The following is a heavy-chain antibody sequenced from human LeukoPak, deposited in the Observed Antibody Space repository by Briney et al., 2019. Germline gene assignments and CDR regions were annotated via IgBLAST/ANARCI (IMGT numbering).Heavy chain of an antibody. Sequence: PSETLSLTCTVSGGSISSTSYYWGWIRQPPGEGLEWIGSIYYSGSTYYNPSLKSRVTISLDTSKNQFSLKLSSVTAADTAVYYCAREVRTGTTFTAFWGQGTLVTVSS. CDR1: GGSISSTSYY. V-gene: IGHV4-39*07. J-gene: IGHJ4*02. CDR2: IYYSGST. CDR3: AREVRTGTTFTAF. D-gene: IGHD1-1*01.